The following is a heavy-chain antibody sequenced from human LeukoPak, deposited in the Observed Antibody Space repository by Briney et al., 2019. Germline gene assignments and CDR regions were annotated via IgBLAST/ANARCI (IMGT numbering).Heavy chain of an antibody. V-gene: IGHV4-59*01. J-gene: IGHJ4*02. Sequence: PSETLSLTCTVSGGSISRYYWSWIRQPPGKGLEWIGYIYYSGSTNYNPSLKSRVTISVDTSKNQFSLKLSSVTAADTAVYYCARAAAAGTRADYWGQGTLVTVSS. CDR3: ARAAAAGTRADY. D-gene: IGHD6-13*01. CDR2: IYYSGST. CDR1: GGSISRYY.